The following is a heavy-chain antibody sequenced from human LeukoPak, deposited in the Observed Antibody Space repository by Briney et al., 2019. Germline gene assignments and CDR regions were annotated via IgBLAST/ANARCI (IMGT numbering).Heavy chain of an antibody. CDR1: GESVSSNSAA. D-gene: IGHD3-16*01. CDR2: TYYRSKWFN. J-gene: IGHJ4*02. V-gene: IGHV6-1*01. Sequence: SQTLSLTCAISGESVSSNSAAWNWLRQSPSRGLEWLGRTYYRSKWFNDYSVSVKSRLSINANTFKNHFSLQLNSVTPEDTAVYYCARETFGGDDFWGQGTLVTVSS. CDR3: ARETFGGDDF.